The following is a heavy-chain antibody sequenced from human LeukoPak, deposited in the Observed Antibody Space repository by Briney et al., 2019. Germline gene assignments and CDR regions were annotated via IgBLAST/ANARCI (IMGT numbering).Heavy chain of an antibody. J-gene: IGHJ4*02. CDR1: GYSFTSYW. CDR2: IYPGDSDT. D-gene: IGHD2-2*02. Sequence: GESLKISCKGSGYSFTSYWIGWVRQMPGKGLEWMGIIYPGDSDTRYSPSFQGQVTISVDKSISTAYLQWSSLKASDTAMYYCARQAGYCSSTSCYTRNYYFDYWGQGTLVTASS. V-gene: IGHV5-51*01. CDR3: ARQAGYCSSTSCYTRNYYFDY.